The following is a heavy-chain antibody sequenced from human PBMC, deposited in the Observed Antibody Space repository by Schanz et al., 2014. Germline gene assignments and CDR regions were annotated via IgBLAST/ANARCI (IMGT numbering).Heavy chain of an antibody. J-gene: IGHJ4*02. Sequence: EVQLLESGGGLVQPGGSLRLSCAASGFTFSSYAMSWVRQAPGKGLEWVSYISSSSSTRYYADSVKGRFTISRDNAKNSLYLQMNGLRAEDTALYYCARDRRNADLDYWGQGTLVTVSS. CDR2: ISSSSSTR. CDR3: ARDRRNADLDY. CDR1: GFTFSSYA. D-gene: IGHD1-1*01. V-gene: IGHV3-48*01.